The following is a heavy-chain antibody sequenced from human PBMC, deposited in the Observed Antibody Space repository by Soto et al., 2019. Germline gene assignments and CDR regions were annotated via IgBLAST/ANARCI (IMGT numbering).Heavy chain of an antibody. CDR2: ISSNSAYI. CDR1: GFTFRSFT. D-gene: IGHD6-13*01. CDR3: TRDASRDSSARGWFDP. V-gene: IGHV3-21*01. J-gene: IGHJ5*02. Sequence: GGSLRLSCAASGFTFRSFTMNWVRQAPGKGLEWVSTISSNSAYIYYTDALRGRFTISRDNAKNSLHLQMNSLRAEDTAVYYCTRDASRDSSARGWFDPWGPGTLVAVSS.